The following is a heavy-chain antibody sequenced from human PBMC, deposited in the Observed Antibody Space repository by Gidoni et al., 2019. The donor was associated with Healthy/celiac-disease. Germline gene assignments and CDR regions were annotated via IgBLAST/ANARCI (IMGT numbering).Heavy chain of an antibody. J-gene: IGHJ4*02. CDR1: GFTFDDYA. V-gene: IGHV3-9*01. D-gene: IGHD5-12*01. Sequence: EVQLVESGGGLVQPGRSLRLSCAASGFTFDDYAMHWVRQAPGKGVEWVSGISWNSGSIGYADSVKGRFTISRDNAKNSLYLQMNSLRAEDTALYYCAKDSGDGYNPHYFDYWGQGTLVTVSS. CDR2: ISWNSGSI. CDR3: AKDSGDGYNPHYFDY.